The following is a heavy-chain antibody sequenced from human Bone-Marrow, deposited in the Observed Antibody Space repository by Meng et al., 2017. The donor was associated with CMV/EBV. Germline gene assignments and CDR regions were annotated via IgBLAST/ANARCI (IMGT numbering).Heavy chain of an antibody. D-gene: IGHD6-19*01. J-gene: IGHJ4*02. CDR2: INPNSGGT. Sequence: ASVKVSCKASGYTFTGYYMHWVRQAPGQGLEWMGWINPNSGGTNYAQKFQGRVTMTRDTSISTAYMELSRLRSDDTAVYYCSRVSHSSSGWRGPFDYWGQGTLV. V-gene: IGHV1-2*02. CDR1: GYTFTGYY. CDR3: SRVSHSSSGWRGPFDY.